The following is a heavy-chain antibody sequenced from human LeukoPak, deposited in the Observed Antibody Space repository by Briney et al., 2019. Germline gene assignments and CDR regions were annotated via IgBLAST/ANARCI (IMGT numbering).Heavy chain of an antibody. CDR1: GFTFSSYG. CDR3: ARDAAGFDY. Sequence: HTGGSLRLSCAASGFTFSSYGMHWVRQATGKGLGWVAVIWYDGSNKYYADSVKGRFTISRDNSKNTLYLQMNSLRAEDTAVYYCARDAAGFDYWGQGTLVTVSS. V-gene: IGHV3-33*01. CDR2: IWYDGSNK. D-gene: IGHD6-13*01. J-gene: IGHJ4*02.